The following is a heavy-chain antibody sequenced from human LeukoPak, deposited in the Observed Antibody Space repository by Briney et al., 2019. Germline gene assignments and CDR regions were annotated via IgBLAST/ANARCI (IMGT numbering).Heavy chain of an antibody. CDR2: ISSSSSYI. CDR1: GFTFSSYS. D-gene: IGHD3-22*01. CDR3: ARGHDYYDSSGNFDY. Sequence: GGSLRLSCAASGFTFSSYSMNWVRQAPGKGLEWVSSISSSSSYIYYADSVKGRFTISRDNAKSSLYLQMNSLRAEDTAVYYCARGHDYYDSSGNFDYWGQGTLVTVSS. V-gene: IGHV3-21*01. J-gene: IGHJ4*02.